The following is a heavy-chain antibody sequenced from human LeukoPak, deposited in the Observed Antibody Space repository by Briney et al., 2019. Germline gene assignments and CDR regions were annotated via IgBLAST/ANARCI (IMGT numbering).Heavy chain of an antibody. V-gene: IGHV1-69*05. CDR3: ARDNRWDYGGPGFDY. J-gene: IGHJ4*02. D-gene: IGHD4-23*01. CDR1: GGTFSSYA. CDR2: TIPIFGTA. Sequence: SVKVSCKASGGTFSSYAISWVRQAPGQGLEWMGGTIPIFGTANYAQKFQGRVTITTDESTSTAYMELSSLRSEDTAVYYCARDNRWDYGGPGFDYWGQGTLVTVSS.